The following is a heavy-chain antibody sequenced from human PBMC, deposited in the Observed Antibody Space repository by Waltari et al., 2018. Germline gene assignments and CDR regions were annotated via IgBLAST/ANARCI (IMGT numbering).Heavy chain of an antibody. Sequence: QLQLVQSGAEVKKPGASVKVSCKGSGFIFSNYGITWVRQAPGQGLEWMGWISAYNGNTNNEQKFQSRVTMTTDTSTSTAYMELRSLRSDDTAVYYCARDDVDSSSFGGFWGQGTLVTVSS. CDR2: ISAYNGNT. J-gene: IGHJ4*02. CDR3: ARDDVDSSSFGGF. D-gene: IGHD6-13*01. V-gene: IGHV1-18*01. CDR1: GFIFSNYG.